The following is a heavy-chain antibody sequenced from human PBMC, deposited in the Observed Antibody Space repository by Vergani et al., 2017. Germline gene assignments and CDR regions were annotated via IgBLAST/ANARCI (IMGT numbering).Heavy chain of an antibody. CDR2: ISGSGGST. V-gene: IGHV3-23*01. Sequence: EVQLLESGGGLVQPGGSLRLSCAASGFTFSSYAMSWVRQAPGKGLGWVSAISGSGGSTYYADSVKGRFTISRDNAKNSLYLQMNSLGAEDTAVYYCARDPEGAPGENAFDIWGQGTMVTVSS. CDR1: GFTFSSYA. D-gene: IGHD1-26*01. CDR3: ARDPEGAPGENAFDI. J-gene: IGHJ3*02.